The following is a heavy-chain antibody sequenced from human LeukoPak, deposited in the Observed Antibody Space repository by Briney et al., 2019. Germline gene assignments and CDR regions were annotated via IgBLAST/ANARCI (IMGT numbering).Heavy chain of an antibody. CDR1: GGSISNGSYY. J-gene: IGHJ4*02. CDR3: ARAGDQYYFDY. V-gene: IGHV4-39*07. CDR2: IYYSGST. D-gene: IGHD2-21*02. Sequence: PSETLSLTCTVSGGSISNGSYYWGWIRQPPGKGLEWIGSIYYSGSTYYNPSLKSRVTISVDTSKNQFSLKLSSVTAADTAVYYCARAGDQYYFDYWGQGTLVTVSS.